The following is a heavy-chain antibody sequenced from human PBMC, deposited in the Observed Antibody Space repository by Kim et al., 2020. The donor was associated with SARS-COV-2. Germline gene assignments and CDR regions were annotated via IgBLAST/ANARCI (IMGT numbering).Heavy chain of an antibody. J-gene: IGHJ6*02. Sequence: GDTYHNPSLKSRVTISVDTSKNQFSLRLSSVTAADTAVYYCARQYYGMDVWGQGTTVTVSS. CDR3: ARQYYGMDV. V-gene: IGHV4-39*01. CDR2: GDT.